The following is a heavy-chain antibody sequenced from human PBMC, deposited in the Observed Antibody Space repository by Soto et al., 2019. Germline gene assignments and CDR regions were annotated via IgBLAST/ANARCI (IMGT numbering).Heavy chain of an antibody. J-gene: IGHJ6*02. CDR3: TSLLSSYCSSTSCQGGGGSDYGMDV. CDR2: IRSKANSYAT. V-gene: IGHV3-73*01. CDR1: GFTFSGSA. Sequence: GGSLRLSCAASGFTFSGSAMHWVRQASGKGLEWVGRIRSKANSYATAYAASVKGRFTISRVDSKNTAYLQMKSLKTEDTSGYYCTSLLSSYCSSTSCQGGGGSDYGMDVWGQGTTVTVSS. D-gene: IGHD2-2*01.